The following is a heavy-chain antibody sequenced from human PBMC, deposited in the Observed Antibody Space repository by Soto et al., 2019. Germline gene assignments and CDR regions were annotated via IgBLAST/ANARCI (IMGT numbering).Heavy chain of an antibody. V-gene: IGHV3-9*01. CDR2: ITWNSGTI. D-gene: IGHD3-22*01. Sequence: EVQLVESGGGLVQPGRSLRLSCAASGFTFDDYAMHWVRQAPGKGLEWVSGITWNSGTIGYADSVRGRFTISRDTAKNTRYLQMNTLRVEVTVLYDGTKDYYDSSAGGLFESWGQGTLVTVSS. CDR3: TKDYYDSSAGGLFES. CDR1: GFTFDDYA. J-gene: IGHJ4*02.